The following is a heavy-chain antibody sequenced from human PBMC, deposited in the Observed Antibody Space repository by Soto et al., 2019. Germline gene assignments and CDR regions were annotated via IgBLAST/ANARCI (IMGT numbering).Heavy chain of an antibody. D-gene: IGHD6-13*01. CDR2: IIPIFGTA. CDR1: GGSA. CDR3: ARDRDSSSWYRINYYYYYMDV. Sequence: GGSAKNRVRQAPGQRLEWMGGIIPIFGTANYAQKFQGRVTITADESTSTAYMELSSLRSEDTAVYYCARDRDSSSWYRINYYYYYMDVWCKWTTVTVS. J-gene: IGHJ6*03. V-gene: IGHV1-69*01.